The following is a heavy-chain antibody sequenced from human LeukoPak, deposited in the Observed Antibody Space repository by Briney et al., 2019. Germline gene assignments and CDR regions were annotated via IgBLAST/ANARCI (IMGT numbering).Heavy chain of an antibody. V-gene: IGHV4-39*01. Sequence: SETLSVTCTVSGGSISSSSYYWVWIRQPPGKGLEWIGSIYYSGSTYYNPSLKSRVPISVDTSKNQFYLKLSSVTAADTAVYYCARTYYDYVWGSYRIDYWGQGTLVTVSS. CDR2: IYYSGST. CDR3: ARTYYDYVWGSYRIDY. J-gene: IGHJ4*02. D-gene: IGHD3-16*02. CDR1: GGSISSSSYY.